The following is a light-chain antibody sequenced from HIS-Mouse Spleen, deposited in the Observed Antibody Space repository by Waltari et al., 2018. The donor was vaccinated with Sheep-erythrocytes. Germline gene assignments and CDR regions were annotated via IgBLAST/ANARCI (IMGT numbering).Light chain of an antibody. J-gene: IGKJ4*01. V-gene: IGKV2-28*01. CDR1: QNLLHSNGYNY. CDR3: MQALQTPLT. CDR2: LGS. Sequence: DIVMTQSPLSLPVTPGEPASISCRSSQNLLHSNGYNYLDWYLQKPGQSPQLLIYLGSNRASAVPDRFSGSGSGTDFTLKISRVEAEDVGVYYCMQALQTPLTFGGGTKVEIK.